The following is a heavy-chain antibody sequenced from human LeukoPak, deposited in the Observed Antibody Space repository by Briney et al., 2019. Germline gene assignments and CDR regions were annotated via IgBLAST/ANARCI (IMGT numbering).Heavy chain of an antibody. D-gene: IGHD6-13*01. CDR3: AREPAYSSSFSAFDI. CDR1: EFSFSSYW. J-gene: IGHJ3*02. V-gene: IGHV3-7*01. Sequence: GGSLRLSCEGSEFSFSSYWMSWVRQAPGKGLEWVAKIKQDGSEKYYVDSVKGRFTISRDKAKNSMYLLMNSLRVEDTAVYYCAREPAYSSSFSAFDIWGQGTMVTVSS. CDR2: IKQDGSEK.